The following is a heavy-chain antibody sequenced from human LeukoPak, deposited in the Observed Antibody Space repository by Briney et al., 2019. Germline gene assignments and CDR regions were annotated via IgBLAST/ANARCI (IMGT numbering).Heavy chain of an antibody. CDR3: ASLGYCSSTSCRPGKDYYYYMDV. Sequence: ASVKVSCKASGYTFTGYYMHWVRPAPGQGLEWMGWINPNSGGTNYAQKFQGRGTMTRDTSISTAYMELSRLRSDDTAVYYCASLGYCSSTSCRPGKDYYYYMDVWGKGTTVTVSS. J-gene: IGHJ6*03. CDR1: GYTFTGYY. CDR2: INPNSGGT. V-gene: IGHV1-2*02. D-gene: IGHD2-2*01.